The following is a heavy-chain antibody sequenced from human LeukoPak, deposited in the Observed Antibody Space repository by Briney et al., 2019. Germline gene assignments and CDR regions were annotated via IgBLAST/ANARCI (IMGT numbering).Heavy chain of an antibody. Sequence: ASVKVSCKASGYTFTDYYMHSVRQAPGQGLEWMGWISPSSGGTNYAQKFQGRVTMTRDTSTGTAYMELSRLRSDDTAMYYCARGRGGSWWGQGTLVTVSS. CDR2: ISPSSGGT. D-gene: IGHD1-26*01. J-gene: IGHJ4*02. V-gene: IGHV1-2*02. CDR1: GYTFTDYY. CDR3: ARGRGGSW.